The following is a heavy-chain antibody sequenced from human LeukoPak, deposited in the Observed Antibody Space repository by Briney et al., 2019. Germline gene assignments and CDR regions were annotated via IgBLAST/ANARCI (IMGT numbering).Heavy chain of an antibody. Sequence: SETLSLTCAVSGGSISSSNWWSWVRQPPGKGLEWIGEINHSGSTNYNPSLKSRVTISVDTSKNQFSLKLSSVTAADTAVYYCARRRYSGSSQHFDYWGQGTLVTVSS. V-gene: IGHV4-4*02. D-gene: IGHD1-26*01. J-gene: IGHJ4*02. CDR1: GGSISSSNW. CDR3: ARRRYSGSSQHFDY. CDR2: INHSGST.